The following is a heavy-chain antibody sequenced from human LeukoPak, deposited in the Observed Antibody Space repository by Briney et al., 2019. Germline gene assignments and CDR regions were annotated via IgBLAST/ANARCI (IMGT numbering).Heavy chain of an antibody. V-gene: IGHV1-69*05. CDR2: IIPIFGTA. D-gene: IGHD3-10*01. CDR3: ARGMGSGTYRRFDF. CDR1: GGTFSSYA. Sequence: ASVKVSCKASGGTFSSYAISWVRQAPGQGLEWMGGIIPIFGTANYAQKFQGRVTITRDTSISTAYMELNNLISDDTAVYYCARGMGSGTYRRFDFWGQGTLVTVSS. J-gene: IGHJ4*02.